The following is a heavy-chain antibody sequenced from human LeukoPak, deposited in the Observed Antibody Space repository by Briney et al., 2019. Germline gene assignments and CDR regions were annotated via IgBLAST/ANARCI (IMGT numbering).Heavy chain of an antibody. Sequence: GGSLRLSCAASGFTFSSYGMHWVRQAPGRGLEWVAFIRYDGSNKYYADSVKGRFTISRDNSKNTLYLQMNSLRAEDTAVYYCAKSPARWGAEGSFDIWGQGTMVTVSS. CDR3: AKSPARWGAEGSFDI. D-gene: IGHD3-16*01. V-gene: IGHV3-30*02. J-gene: IGHJ3*02. CDR2: IRYDGSNK. CDR1: GFTFSSYG.